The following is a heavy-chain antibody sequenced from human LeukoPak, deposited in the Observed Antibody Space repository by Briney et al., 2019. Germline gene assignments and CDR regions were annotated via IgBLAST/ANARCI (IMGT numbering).Heavy chain of an antibody. CDR1: GGSFSGYY. J-gene: IGHJ6*03. D-gene: IGHD2-15*01. V-gene: IGHV4-34*01. Sequence: SETLSLTCAVYGGSFSGYYWSWIRQPPGKGLEWIGEINQSGSTNYSPSLKSRVTISVDTSKNQFSLKLSSVTAADTAVYYCARAVLGPTYYYMDVWGKGTTVTVSS. CDR2: INQSGST. CDR3: ARAVLGPTYYYMDV.